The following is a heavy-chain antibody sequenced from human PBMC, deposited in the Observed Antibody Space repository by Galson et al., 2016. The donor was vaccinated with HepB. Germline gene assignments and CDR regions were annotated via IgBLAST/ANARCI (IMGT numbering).Heavy chain of an antibody. V-gene: IGHV4-34*01. Sequence: SETLSLTCAVNGGSFSGYYWSWIRQPPGKGLEWIGEINHSGTTNYNPSLKSRLTMSVDMSKNQFSLKLNSVTAADTAVYYCASGGSFDFWSGYTLEKYFLHWGQGSLVTVSS. CDR3: ASGGSFDFWSGYTLEKYFLH. J-gene: IGHJ1*01. CDR2: INHSGTT. D-gene: IGHD3-3*01. CDR1: GGSFSGYY.